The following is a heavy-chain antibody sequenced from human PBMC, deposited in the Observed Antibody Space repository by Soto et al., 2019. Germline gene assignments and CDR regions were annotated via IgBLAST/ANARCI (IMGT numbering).Heavy chain of an antibody. Sequence: ASVKVSCTASGYTFSSYGITWVRQAPGQGLEWMGWISAYNGNTNYAQKLQGRVTMTTDTSTSTAYMELRSLRSDDTAVYYCAREEDCSGGSCYYYYYYGMDVWGQGTTVTVSS. J-gene: IGHJ6*02. D-gene: IGHD2-15*01. CDR3: AREEDCSGGSCYYYYYYGMDV. CDR1: GYTFSSYG. V-gene: IGHV1-18*01. CDR2: ISAYNGNT.